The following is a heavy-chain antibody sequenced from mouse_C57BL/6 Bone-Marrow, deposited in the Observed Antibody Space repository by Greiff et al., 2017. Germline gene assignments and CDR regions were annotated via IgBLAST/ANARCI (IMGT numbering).Heavy chain of an antibody. CDR3: ARQRMGIYYYGSSYCFDY. Sequence: EVQRVESGGGLVKPGGSLKLSCAASGFTFSSYTMSWVRQTPEKRLEWVATISGGGGNNYYPDSVKGRFTISRDNAKNTLYLQMSSLRSEDTALYDCARQRMGIYYYGSSYCFDYWGQGTTLTVSS. CDR2: ISGGGGNN. CDR1: GFTFSSYT. D-gene: IGHD1-1*01. J-gene: IGHJ2*01. V-gene: IGHV5-9*01.